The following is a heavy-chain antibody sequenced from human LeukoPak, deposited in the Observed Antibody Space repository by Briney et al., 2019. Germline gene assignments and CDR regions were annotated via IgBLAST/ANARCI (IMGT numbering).Heavy chain of an antibody. J-gene: IGHJ4*02. Sequence: ASVKVSCKASGYTFTGYYMHWVRQAPGQGLEWMGWINPNSGGTNYAQKFQGRVTMTEDTSTDTAYMELSSLRSEDTAVYYCATDLDSGWYKVTYFDYWGQGTLVTVSS. D-gene: IGHD6-19*01. CDR2: INPNSGGT. CDR1: GYTFTGYY. CDR3: ATDLDSGWYKVTYFDY. V-gene: IGHV1-2*02.